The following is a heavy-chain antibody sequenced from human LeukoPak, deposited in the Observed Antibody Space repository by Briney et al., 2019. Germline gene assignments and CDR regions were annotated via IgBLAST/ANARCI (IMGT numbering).Heavy chain of an antibody. CDR3: ARAFDEGY. CDR1: GFTLSNYD. CDR2: ISSSSSYI. V-gene: IGHV3-21*01. Sequence: GGSLRLSCAASGFTLSNYDMNWVRQAPGKGLEWVSSISSSSSYIYYADSVKGRFTISRDNAKNSLYLQMNSLRAEDTAVYYCARAFDEGYWGRGTLVTVSS. D-gene: IGHD3-10*01. J-gene: IGHJ4*02.